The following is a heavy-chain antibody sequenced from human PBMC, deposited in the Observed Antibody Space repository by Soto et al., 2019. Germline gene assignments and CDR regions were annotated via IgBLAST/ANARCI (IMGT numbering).Heavy chain of an antibody. J-gene: IGHJ6*02. CDR2: ISAYNGNT. Sequence: QVQLVQSGAEVKKPGASVKVSCKASGYTFTSYGISWVRQAPRQGLEWMGWISAYNGNTNYAQKLQGRVTMTTDTSTSTAYMELRSLRSDDTAVYYCARDDPIAVAGTDYYYYGMDVWGQGTTVTVSS. CDR1: GYTFTSYG. D-gene: IGHD6-19*01. V-gene: IGHV1-18*01. CDR3: ARDDPIAVAGTDYYYYGMDV.